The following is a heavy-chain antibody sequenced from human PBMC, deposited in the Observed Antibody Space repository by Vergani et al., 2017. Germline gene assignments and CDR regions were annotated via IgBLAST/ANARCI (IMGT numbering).Heavy chain of an antibody. Sequence: EVQLLESGGGLVQPGGSQRLSCAASGFTFSSYAMSWVRQAPGKGLEWVSAISGSGGSTYYADSVKGRFTISRDNSKNTLYLQMNSLRAEDTAVYYCAKDSVAVAVHAGAFDIWGQGTMVTVSS. J-gene: IGHJ3*02. D-gene: IGHD6-19*01. CDR3: AKDSVAVAVHAGAFDI. CDR2: ISGSGGST. V-gene: IGHV3-23*01. CDR1: GFTFSSYA.